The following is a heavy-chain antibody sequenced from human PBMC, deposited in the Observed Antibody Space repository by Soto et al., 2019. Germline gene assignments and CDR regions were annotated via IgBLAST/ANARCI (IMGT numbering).Heavy chain of an antibody. D-gene: IGHD4-17*01. CDR1: GFPFSSYA. CDR2: LYGSGRGI. CDR3: AKDAVSGDGVWLAHD. Sequence: EVQLLESGGGLVQAGGSLRLSCAASGFPFSSYAITWIRQAPGRGLEWVSGLYGSGRGIHYADSVKGRFTISRDNSAYSVYLQMNNLRVEDTATYYCAKDAVSGDGVWLAHDWGQGTVVTVSS. V-gene: IGHV3-23*01. J-gene: IGHJ4*02.